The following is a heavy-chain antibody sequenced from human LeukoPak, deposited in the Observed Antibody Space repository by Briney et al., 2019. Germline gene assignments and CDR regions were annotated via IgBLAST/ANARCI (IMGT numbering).Heavy chain of an antibody. Sequence: GGSLRLSCAASGFTFSSYSMNWVRQAPGKGLEWVSYISSSSSTIYYADSVKGRFTISRDNAKNSLYLQMNSLRAEDTAVYYCARTGPAYGYWGQGTLVTVSS. V-gene: IGHV3-48*01. D-gene: IGHD2-2*01. CDR3: ARTGPAYGY. J-gene: IGHJ4*02. CDR1: GFTFSSYS. CDR2: ISSSSSTI.